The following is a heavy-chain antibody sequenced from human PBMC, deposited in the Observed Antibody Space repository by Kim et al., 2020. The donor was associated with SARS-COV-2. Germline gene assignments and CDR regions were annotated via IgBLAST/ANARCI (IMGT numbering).Heavy chain of an antibody. CDR1: GFTFSSYG. CDR2: ISYDGSNK. J-gene: IGHJ6*02. D-gene: IGHD3-10*01. Sequence: GGSLRLSCAASGFTFSSYGMHWVRQAPGKGLEWVAVISYDGSNKYYADSVKGRFTISRDNSKNTLYLQMNSLRAEDTAVYYCAKDPKLTLLLWFGELLECMDVWRQGTTVTLPS. CDR3: AKDPKLTLLLWFGELLECMDV. V-gene: IGHV3-30*18.